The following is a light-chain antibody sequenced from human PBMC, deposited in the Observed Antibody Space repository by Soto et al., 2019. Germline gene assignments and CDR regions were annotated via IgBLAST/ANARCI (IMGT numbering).Light chain of an antibody. CDR2: DVT. V-gene: IGLV2-14*03. CDR1: SSDVGAYNY. CDR3: TSHTTRSTLV. J-gene: IGLJ1*01. Sequence: QSALTQPASVSGSPGQSITISCTGTSSDVGAYNYVSWYQHHPGEAPQLMIYDVTNRPSGVSNRFSGSKSGNTASLTISGLQAEDEADYYCTSHTTRSTLVFGTGTKLTVL.